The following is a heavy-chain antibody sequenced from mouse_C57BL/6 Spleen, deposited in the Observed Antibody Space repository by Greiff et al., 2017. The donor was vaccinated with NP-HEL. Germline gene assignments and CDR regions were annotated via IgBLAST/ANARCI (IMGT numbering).Heavy chain of an antibody. CDR2: INPYNGGT. V-gene: IGHV1-19*01. CDR1: GYTFTDYY. J-gene: IGHJ2*01. D-gene: IGHD2-4*01. CDR3: ARSGGLYFDY. Sequence: VQLKESGPVLVKPGASVKMSCKASGYTFTDYYMNWVKQSHGKSLEWIGVINPYNGGTSYNQKFKGKATLTVDKSSSTAYMELNSLTSEDSAVYYCARSGGLYFDYWGQGTTLTVSS.